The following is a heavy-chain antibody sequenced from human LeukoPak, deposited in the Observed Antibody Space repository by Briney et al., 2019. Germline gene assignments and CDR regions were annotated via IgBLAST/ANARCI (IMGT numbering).Heavy chain of an antibody. Sequence: GGSLRLSCAASGFTFSNYWMSWVRQAPGKGLEWVANIKPDSSEKYYGEPVKGRFTISRDNAENSLYLQMNYVRADDTAVYYCARGYASGSYYFDHWGQGTLVTVSS. CDR3: ARGYASGSYYFDH. J-gene: IGHJ4*02. CDR1: GFTFSNYW. CDR2: IKPDSSEK. V-gene: IGHV3-7*01. D-gene: IGHD3-10*01.